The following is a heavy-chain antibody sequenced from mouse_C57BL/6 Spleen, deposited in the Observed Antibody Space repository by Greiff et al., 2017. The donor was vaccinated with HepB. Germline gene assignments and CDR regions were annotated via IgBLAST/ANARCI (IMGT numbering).Heavy chain of an antibody. CDR1: GFTFSDYY. CDR2: ISNGGGST. CDR3: ASYYSNYEGFAY. J-gene: IGHJ3*01. D-gene: IGHD2-5*01. Sequence: DVMLVESGGGLVQPGGSLKLSCAASGFTFSDYYMYWVRQTPEKRLEWVAYISNGGGSTYYPDTVKGRFTISRDNAKNTLYLQMSRLKSEDTAMYYCASYYSNYEGFAYWGQGTLVTVSA. V-gene: IGHV5-12*01.